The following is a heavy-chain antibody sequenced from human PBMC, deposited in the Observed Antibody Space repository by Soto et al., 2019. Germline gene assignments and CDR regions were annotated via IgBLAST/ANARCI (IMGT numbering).Heavy chain of an antibody. CDR3: ARGWVEYYYGMDV. CDR1: GGSFSGYY. Sequence: SETLSLTCAVYGGSFSGYYWSWIRQPPGKGLEWIGEINHSGSTNYNPSLKSRVTISVDTSKNQFSLKLSSVTAADTAVYYCARGWVEYYYGMDVWGQGTTVTVSS. J-gene: IGHJ6*02. V-gene: IGHV4-34*01. D-gene: IGHD7-27*01. CDR2: INHSGST.